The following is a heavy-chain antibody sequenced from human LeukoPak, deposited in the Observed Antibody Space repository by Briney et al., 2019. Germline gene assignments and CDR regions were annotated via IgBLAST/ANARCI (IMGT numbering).Heavy chain of an antibody. V-gene: IGHV3-23*01. CDR1: GFTFSSYA. CDR2: ISGSGRGT. Sequence: PGGSLRLSCAASGFTFSSYALSWVRQAPGKGLEWVSLISGSGRGTEYGDSVKGRFTISRDSSKNTLSLQMNSLKAEDTAVYYCAKHLRTNVGFFDYWGQGTLVTVSS. J-gene: IGHJ4*02. CDR3: AKHLRTNVGFFDY. D-gene: IGHD3-10*01.